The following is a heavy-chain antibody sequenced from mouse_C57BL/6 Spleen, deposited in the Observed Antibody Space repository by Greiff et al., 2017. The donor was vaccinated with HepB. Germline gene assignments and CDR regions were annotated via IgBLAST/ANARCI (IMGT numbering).Heavy chain of an antibody. CDR2: ISSGGDYI. J-gene: IGHJ4*01. D-gene: IGHD3-1*01. V-gene: IGHV5-9-1*02. CDR1: GFTFSSYA. CDR3: TRGTAQATYYYAMDY. Sequence: EVHLVESGEGLVKPGGSLKLSCAASGFTFSSYAMSWVRQTPEKRLEWVAYISSGGDYIYYADTVKGRFTISRDNARNTLYLQMSSLKSEDTAMYYCTRGTAQATYYYAMDYWGQGTSVTVSS.